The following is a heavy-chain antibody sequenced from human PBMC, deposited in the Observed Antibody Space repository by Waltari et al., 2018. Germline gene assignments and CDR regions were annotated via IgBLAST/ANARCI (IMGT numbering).Heavy chain of an antibody. CDR3: ARDLGHCGGDCRDPRGAFDI. Sequence: QVQLVQSGAEVKKPGSSVKVSCKASGGTFSSYAISWVRQAPGQGLEWMGGIIPVIGTANYAQKIQGRVAISADESTSTAYMELSRLRSEDTDVYYCARDLGHCGGDCRDPRGAFDIWGQGTMVTVSS. V-gene: IGHV1-69*13. CDR1: GGTFSSYA. J-gene: IGHJ3*02. CDR2: IIPVIGTA. D-gene: IGHD2-21*01.